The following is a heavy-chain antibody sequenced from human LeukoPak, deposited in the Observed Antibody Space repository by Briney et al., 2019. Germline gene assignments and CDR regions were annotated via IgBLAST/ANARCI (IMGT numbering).Heavy chain of an antibody. V-gene: IGHV3-23*01. CDR2: ISGSGGNT. Sequence: GGSLRLSCAASGFTFSSYAMNWVRQAPGKGLEWVSSISGSGGNTYYADSVKGRFTISRDNSKNALYLQMNRLRAEDTAVYYCAPKVVGSTPFDYWGQGTLVTVSS. D-gene: IGHD2-15*01. CDR3: APKVVGSTPFDY. CDR1: GFTFSSYA. J-gene: IGHJ4*02.